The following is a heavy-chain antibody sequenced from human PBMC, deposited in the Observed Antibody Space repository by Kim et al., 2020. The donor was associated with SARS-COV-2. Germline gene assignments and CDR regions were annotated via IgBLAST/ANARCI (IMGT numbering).Heavy chain of an antibody. CDR3: ARHSGREVRGVMHYYYGMDV. D-gene: IGHD3-10*01. CDR2: IDPSDSYT. V-gene: IGHV5-10-1*01. CDR1: GYSFTSYW. J-gene: IGHJ6*02. Sequence: ESLKISCKGSGYSFTSYWISWVRQMPGKGLEWMGRIDPSDSYTNYSPSFQGHVTISADKSISTAYLQWSSLKASDTAMYYCARHSGREVRGVMHYYYGMDVWGQGTTVTVSS.